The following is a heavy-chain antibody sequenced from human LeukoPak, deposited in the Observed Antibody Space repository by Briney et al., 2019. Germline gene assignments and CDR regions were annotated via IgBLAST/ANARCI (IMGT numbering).Heavy chain of an antibody. Sequence: GGSLRLSCAASGFTFSSYEMNWVRQAPGKGLEWVSYISSSGSTIYYADSVKGRFTISRDNAKNSLYLQMNSLRAEDTAVYYCARGESYYYYYGMDIWGQGTTVTVSS. J-gene: IGHJ6*02. D-gene: IGHD3-10*01. CDR1: GFTFSSYE. CDR2: ISSSGSTI. V-gene: IGHV3-48*03. CDR3: ARGESYYYYYGMDI.